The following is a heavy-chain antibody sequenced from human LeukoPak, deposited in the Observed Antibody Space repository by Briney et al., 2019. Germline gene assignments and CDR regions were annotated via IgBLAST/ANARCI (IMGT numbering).Heavy chain of an antibody. V-gene: IGHV1-69*06. CDR3: ARCSPGDSSNFYAILQY. Sequence: ASVKVSCKASGGTFSSYAVSWVRLTPGQGLEWLGGIIPVFGTTTYAQKFQAKVTMTADKSTNTAYLEISSLTSDDTAVYYCARCSPGDSSNFYAILQYWGQGTQVTVST. CDR2: IIPVFGTT. J-gene: IGHJ4*02. CDR1: GGTFSSYA. D-gene: IGHD3-22*01.